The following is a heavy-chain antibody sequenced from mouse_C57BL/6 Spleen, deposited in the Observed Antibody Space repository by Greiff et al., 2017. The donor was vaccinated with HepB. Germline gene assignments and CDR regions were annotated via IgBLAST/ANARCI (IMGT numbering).Heavy chain of an antibody. D-gene: IGHD2-12*01. CDR3: ARGNDGWYFDV. J-gene: IGHJ1*03. CDR1: GYTFTSYW. Sequence: QVQLQQPGAELVMPGASVKLSCKASGYTFTSYWMHWVKQRPGQGLEWIGEIDPSDSYTNYNQKFKGKSTLTVDKSSSTAYMQLSSLTSEDSAIYYCARGNDGWYFDVWGTGTTVTVSS. V-gene: IGHV1-69*01. CDR2: IDPSDSYT.